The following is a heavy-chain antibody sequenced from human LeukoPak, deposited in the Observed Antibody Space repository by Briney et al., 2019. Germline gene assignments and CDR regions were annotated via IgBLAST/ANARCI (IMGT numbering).Heavy chain of an antibody. CDR2: ISSSSSYI. CDR1: GFTFSSYS. V-gene: IGHV3-21*01. D-gene: IGHD2-2*01. J-gene: IGHJ5*02. CDR3: ARDSHIVVVPAAVQGWFDP. Sequence: SGGPLRLSCAASGFTFSSYSMNWVRQAPGKGLEWVSSISSSSSYIYYADSVKGRFTISRDNAKNSLYLQMNSLRAEDTAVYYCARDSHIVVVPAAVQGWFDPWGQGTLVTVSS.